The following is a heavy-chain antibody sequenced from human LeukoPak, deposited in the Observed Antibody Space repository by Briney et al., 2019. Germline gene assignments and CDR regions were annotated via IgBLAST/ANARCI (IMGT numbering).Heavy chain of an antibody. CDR1: GFTFSSYE. CDR2: ISSSGSTI. V-gene: IGHV3-48*03. D-gene: IGHD5-24*01. J-gene: IGHJ3*02. Sequence: GGSLRLSCAASGFTFSSYEMNWVRQAPGKGLEWVSYISSSGSTIYYANSVKGRFTISRDNAKNSLYLQMNSLRAEDTAAYYCARDGRRSLDAFDIWGQGTMVTVSS. CDR3: ARDGRRSLDAFDI.